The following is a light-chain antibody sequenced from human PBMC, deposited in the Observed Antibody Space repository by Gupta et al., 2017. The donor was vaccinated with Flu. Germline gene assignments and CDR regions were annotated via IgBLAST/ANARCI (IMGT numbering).Light chain of an antibody. CDR1: SSDIGSYNL. J-gene: IGLJ1*01. CDR3: CSYAGGTAFYV. Sequence: QSALTQPASVSGSPGQSIAISCTGTSSDIGSYNLVSWYQQSPGGAPKLIIYEEDKRPSGVSSRFSGSKSGNTASLTISGLQAEDEAIYYCCSYAGGTAFYVVGSGTKVTV. V-gene: IGLV2-23*01. CDR2: EED.